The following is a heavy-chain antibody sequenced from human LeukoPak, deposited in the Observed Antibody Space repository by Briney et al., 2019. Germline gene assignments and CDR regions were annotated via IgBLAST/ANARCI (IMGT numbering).Heavy chain of an antibody. CDR3: ARGPTFNIVVVTALFDY. CDR2: INHSGST. J-gene: IGHJ4*02. D-gene: IGHD2-21*02. Sequence: PSETLCLTCAVYGGSFSGYYWSWIRQPLGKGLEWIGEINHSGSTNYNPSLKSRVTISVDTSKNQFSLKLSSVTAADTAVYYCARGPTFNIVVVTALFDYWGQGTLVTVSS. CDR1: GGSFSGYY. V-gene: IGHV4-34*01.